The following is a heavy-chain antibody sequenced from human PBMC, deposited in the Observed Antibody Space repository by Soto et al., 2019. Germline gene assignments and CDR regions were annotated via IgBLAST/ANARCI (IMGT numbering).Heavy chain of an antibody. V-gene: IGHV3-23*01. Sequence: EVQLLDSGGGLVQPGGSLRLSCAASGFTFSNYVMNWVRQAPGKGLDWVSAISARGGSTYYADSLKGRFTMSSDNSNITLYLQMSSLRAEHTAVYYCAKGPIGSSYDLDYWGQGTLVTFSS. CDR1: GFTFSNYV. CDR3: AKGPIGSSYDLDY. CDR2: ISARGGST. J-gene: IGHJ4*02. D-gene: IGHD5-12*01.